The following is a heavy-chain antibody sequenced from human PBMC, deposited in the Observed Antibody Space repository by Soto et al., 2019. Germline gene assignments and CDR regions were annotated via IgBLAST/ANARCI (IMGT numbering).Heavy chain of an antibody. V-gene: IGHV1-18*01. CDR1: GYTFTSYG. CDR3: ASTTVTTLNCFDP. J-gene: IGHJ5*02. Sequence: ASVKVSCKASGYTFTSYGISWVRQAPGQGLEWMGWISAYNGNANYAQKLQGRVTMTTDTSTSTAYMELRSLRSDDTAVYYCASTTVTTLNCFDPWGQGTLVTVSS. CDR2: ISAYNGNA. D-gene: IGHD4-17*01.